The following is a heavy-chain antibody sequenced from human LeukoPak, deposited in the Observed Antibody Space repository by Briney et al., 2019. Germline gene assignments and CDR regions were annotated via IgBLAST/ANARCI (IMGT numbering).Heavy chain of an antibody. CDR2: IRYDGSNK. CDR1: GFTHSSYG. CDR3: AKDVYGSGRLNWFDP. V-gene: IGHV3-30*02. Sequence: GGSLRLSCAASGFTHSSYGMHWVRQAPGKGLEWVAFIRYDGSNKYYADSVKGRFTISRDISKNTLYLQMNSLRAEDTAVYYCAKDVYGSGRLNWFDPWGQGTLVTVSS. J-gene: IGHJ5*02. D-gene: IGHD3-10*01.